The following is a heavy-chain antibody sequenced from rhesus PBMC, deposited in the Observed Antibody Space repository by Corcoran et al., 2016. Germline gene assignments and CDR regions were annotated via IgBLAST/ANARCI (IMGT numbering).Heavy chain of an antibody. CDR3: ARYYSGSQGLDF. J-gene: IGHJ3*01. D-gene: IGHD3-16*01. CDR2: INPSNDNT. V-gene: IGHV1-200*01. Sequence: QVQLVQSGAEVKKPGTSVRLSCKASGYTFTSYYIHWVRQAPGQVLEWMGWINPSNDNTGYAQKCQGRGTMTRETATSTAYMELNSLRSDDTAVYYCARYYSGSQGLDFWGQGLRVTVSS. CDR1: GYTFTSYY.